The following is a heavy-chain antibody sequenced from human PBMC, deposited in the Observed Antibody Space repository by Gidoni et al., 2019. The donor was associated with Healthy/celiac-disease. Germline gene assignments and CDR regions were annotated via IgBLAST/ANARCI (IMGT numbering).Heavy chain of an antibody. CDR1: GYSISSGYY. J-gene: IGHJ4*02. V-gene: IGHV4-38-2*02. CDR2: IYHSGSP. CDR3: ARDPGDYYDSSGYYPGFDY. Sequence: QVQLQESGPGLVKPSATLSLTCTVSGYSISSGYYWGWIRPPPGKGLEWIGSIYHSGSPYYNPSLKSRVTISVDTSKNQFSLKLSSVTAADTAVYYCARDPGDYYDSSGYYPGFDYWAQGTLVTVSS. D-gene: IGHD3-22*01.